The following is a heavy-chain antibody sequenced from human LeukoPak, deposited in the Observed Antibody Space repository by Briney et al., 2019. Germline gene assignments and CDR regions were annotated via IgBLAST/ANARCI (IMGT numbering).Heavy chain of an antibody. V-gene: IGHV3-30*02. J-gene: IGHJ5*02. CDR3: AKGNPSGFDP. CDR1: GFPFSSFG. Sequence: GGSLRLSCAASGFPFSSFGIHWVRQAPGKGLEWVAFIRYDGNIKYYADSVKGRFTISRDNSKNTLYLQMNSLRAEDTAVYYCAKGNPSGFDPWGQGTLVTVSS. CDR2: IRYDGNIK.